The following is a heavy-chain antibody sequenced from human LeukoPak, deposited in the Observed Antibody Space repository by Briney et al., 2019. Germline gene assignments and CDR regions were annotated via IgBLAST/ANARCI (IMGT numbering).Heavy chain of an antibody. CDR3: AKTTYYDFWSGYFDY. CDR1: GFTFDDYA. D-gene: IGHD3-3*01. Sequence: GGSLRLSCAASGFTFDDYAMHWVRQAPGKGLEWVSGISWNSGRIVYADSVKGRFTISRDNAKNSLYLQMNSLRAEDMAFYYCAKTTYYDFWSGYFDYWGQGTLVTVSS. V-gene: IGHV3-9*03. CDR2: ISWNSGRI. J-gene: IGHJ4*02.